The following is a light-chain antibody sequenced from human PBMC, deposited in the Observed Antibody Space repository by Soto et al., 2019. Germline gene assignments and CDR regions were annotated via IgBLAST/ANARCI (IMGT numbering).Light chain of an antibody. J-gene: IGKJ5*01. CDR1: QPITSRY. Sequence: IVLTQSPGTLSLSPGERATLSCRASQPITSRYLAWYQHQPGQAPRLLIYRTFARAPGSPDRFSGGGSGTDFTLTISRLEREDFAVYYCQQYDTSPPTFGQGTRLDIK. CDR2: RTF. CDR3: QQYDTSPPT. V-gene: IGKV3-20*01.